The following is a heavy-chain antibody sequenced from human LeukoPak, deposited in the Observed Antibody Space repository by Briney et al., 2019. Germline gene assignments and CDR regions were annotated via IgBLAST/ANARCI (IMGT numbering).Heavy chain of an antibody. Sequence: PGGSLRLSCAASGFTFSSYGMHWVRQAPGKGLEWVAVIWYDGSNKYYADSVKGRFTISRDNSKTTLYLQMNSLRAEDTAVYYCAREGGRYCSSTSCYPMAFDYWGQGTLVTVSS. J-gene: IGHJ4*02. CDR1: GFTFSSYG. CDR2: IWYDGSNK. V-gene: IGHV3-33*01. CDR3: AREGGRYCSSTSCYPMAFDY. D-gene: IGHD2-2*01.